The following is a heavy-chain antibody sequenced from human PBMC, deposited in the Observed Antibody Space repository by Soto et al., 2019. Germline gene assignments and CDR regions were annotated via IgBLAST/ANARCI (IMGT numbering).Heavy chain of an antibody. V-gene: IGHV1-18*01. CDR1: GYTFTSYH. J-gene: IGHJ4*02. CDR2: ISAYNTNI. Sequence: VQLVQSGAEVKKPGASVKVSCKTSGYTFTSYHISWVRQAPGQGLEWMGWISAYNTNINYAQKFQGRVTMTTDTLAITAYMELRSLRSDDTAVYYCARDTPPTDYWGQGTLVTLSS. CDR3: ARDTPPTDY.